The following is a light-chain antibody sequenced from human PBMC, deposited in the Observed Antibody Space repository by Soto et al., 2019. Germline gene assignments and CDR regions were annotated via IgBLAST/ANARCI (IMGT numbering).Light chain of an antibody. CDR3: KQYGYSPPWT. CDR1: QSISSNY. Sequence: EIVLTQSPATLSLSPGERATLSCRASQSISSNYLAWYQQKPGQAPRLLIYDASSSAPDIPDRFSGSGSGTDFTLTISGLEPEDLAVYYCKQYGYSPPWTFGQGTKVEI. V-gene: IGKV3-20*01. CDR2: DAS. J-gene: IGKJ1*01.